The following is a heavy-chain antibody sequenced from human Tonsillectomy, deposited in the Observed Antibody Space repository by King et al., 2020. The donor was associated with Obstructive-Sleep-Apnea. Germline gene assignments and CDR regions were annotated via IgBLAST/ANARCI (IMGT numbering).Heavy chain of an antibody. D-gene: IGHD3-22*01. Sequence: QLVQSGVEVKKPGASVKVSCKASGYTFTTYGISWVRQAPGQGLEWMGWISAYNGHTKYAQKFQGRVSMTTDTSTSTAYMELRSLRSDDTAVYYCARSYYYDSSGYYDFDYWGQGTLVTASS. CDR2: ISAYNGHT. CDR1: GYTFTTYG. V-gene: IGHV1-18*01. CDR3: ARSYYYDSSGYYDFDY. J-gene: IGHJ4*02.